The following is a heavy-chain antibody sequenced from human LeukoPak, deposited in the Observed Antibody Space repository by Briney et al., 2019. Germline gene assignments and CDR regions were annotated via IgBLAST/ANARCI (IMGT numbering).Heavy chain of an antibody. Sequence: PGGSLRLSCVASGFIFSDHAFHWVRQSPDKGLEWVALIRSDGTKKYYADSVQGRFTVSRENSKNTLFLQMNTVRADDTAVYFCARQMTSTRLFDSWGQGTLVTVSS. D-gene: IGHD5/OR15-5a*01. CDR1: GFIFSDHA. CDR2: IRSDGTKK. CDR3: ARQMTSTRLFDS. V-gene: IGHV3-30*04. J-gene: IGHJ4*02.